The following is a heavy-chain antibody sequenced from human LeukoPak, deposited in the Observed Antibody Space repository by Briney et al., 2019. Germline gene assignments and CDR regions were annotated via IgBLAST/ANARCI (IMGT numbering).Heavy chain of an antibody. CDR1: GGSIGTYY. D-gene: IGHD3-3*01. V-gene: IGHV4-59*12. CDR2: IYYSGST. J-gene: IGHJ4*02. Sequence: PSETLSLTFTVSGGSIGTYYWSWIRQPPGKGLEWNGYIYYSGSTNYNPSLKSRVTISVDTSKNQFSLNLNSVTAADTAVYYCAREVGAITIFGVGEANFDYWGQGTLVTVSS. CDR3: AREVGAITIFGVGEANFDY.